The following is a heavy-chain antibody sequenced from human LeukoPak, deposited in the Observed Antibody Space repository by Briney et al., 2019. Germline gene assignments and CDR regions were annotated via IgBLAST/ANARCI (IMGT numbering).Heavy chain of an antibody. D-gene: IGHD6-13*01. Sequence: GASVKVSCKASGYRFTSYYMHWVRQAPGQGLEWMGIINPSGGSTSYAQKFQGRVTMTRDTSTSTVYMYLSSLRSEDTAVYHCARERHRSSSLLGAFDIWGQGTMVTVSS. V-gene: IGHV1-46*01. CDR3: ARERHRSSSLLGAFDI. CDR2: INPSGGST. CDR1: GYRFTSYY. J-gene: IGHJ3*02.